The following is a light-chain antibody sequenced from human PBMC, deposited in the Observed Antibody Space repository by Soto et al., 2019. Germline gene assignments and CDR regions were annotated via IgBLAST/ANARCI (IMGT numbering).Light chain of an antibody. V-gene: IGLV2-8*01. Sequence: QSVLTQPPSASGYPGQSVTISCTGTSSDVGDYNYVSWYQQHPGKAPKLMIYEVSRRPSGVPDRFSGSKSGNTASLTVSGLQSEDEGDYYCSSYAGSNNYVFGTGTKVTVL. CDR2: EVS. J-gene: IGLJ1*01. CDR3: SSYAGSNNYV. CDR1: SSDVGDYNY.